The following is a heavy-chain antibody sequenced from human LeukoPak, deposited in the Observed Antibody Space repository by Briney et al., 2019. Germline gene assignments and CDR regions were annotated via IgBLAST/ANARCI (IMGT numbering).Heavy chain of an antibody. D-gene: IGHD5-24*01. CDR1: GFTFSSYA. V-gene: IGHV3-30-3*01. Sequence: GGSLRLSCAASGFTFSSYAMHWVRQAPGKGLEWVAVISYDGSNKYYADSVKGRFTISRDNSKNTLYLQMNSLRAEDTAVYYCARDLMAYAFDIWGQGTMVTVSS. J-gene: IGHJ3*02. CDR2: ISYDGSNK. CDR3: ARDLMAYAFDI.